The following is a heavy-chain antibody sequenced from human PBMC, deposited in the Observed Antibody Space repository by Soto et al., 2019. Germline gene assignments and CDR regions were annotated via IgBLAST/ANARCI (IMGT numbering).Heavy chain of an antibody. D-gene: IGHD5-12*01. Sequence: QVQLVQSGGEVKKPGASVKLSCTASGYTFTSYGISWVRQAPGQGLEWMGWISAYNGKTNSAQNVQGRVTMTTNTSTRKAYMDLRSLRSDDTAVYYCARGGDVNYYHGMDVWGQGTTVTVSS. V-gene: IGHV1-18*01. CDR2: ISAYNGKT. J-gene: IGHJ6*02. CDR1: GYTFTSYG. CDR3: ARGGDVNYYHGMDV.